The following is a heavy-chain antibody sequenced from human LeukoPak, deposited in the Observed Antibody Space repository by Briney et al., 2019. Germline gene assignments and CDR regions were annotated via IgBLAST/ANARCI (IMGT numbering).Heavy chain of an antibody. CDR1: GFTFSSYA. CDR2: ISGSGGST. Sequence: GGSLRLSCAASGFTFSSYAMSWVRQAPGKGLEWVSAISGSGGSTYYADSVKGRFTISRDNSKNTLYLQMNSLRAEDTAVYYCANAITMIVVPRTDYWGQGTLVTVSS. V-gene: IGHV3-23*01. J-gene: IGHJ4*02. D-gene: IGHD3-22*01. CDR3: ANAITMIVVPRTDY.